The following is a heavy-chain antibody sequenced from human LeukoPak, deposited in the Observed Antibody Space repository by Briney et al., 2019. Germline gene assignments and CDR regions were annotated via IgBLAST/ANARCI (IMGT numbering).Heavy chain of an antibody. CDR3: ARDGGSGIFTSGSFDY. D-gene: IGHD3-10*01. Sequence: SETLSLTCTVSGGSISSYYWGCIRQPPGTGLGWIGSIYHSGSTYSTTSPKSRVTISLDTSKNQFSLKMSSVTAADTAVYYCARDGGSGIFTSGSFDYWGQGTLVTVSS. J-gene: IGHJ4*02. CDR1: GGSISSYY. CDR2: IYHSGST. V-gene: IGHV4-38-2*02.